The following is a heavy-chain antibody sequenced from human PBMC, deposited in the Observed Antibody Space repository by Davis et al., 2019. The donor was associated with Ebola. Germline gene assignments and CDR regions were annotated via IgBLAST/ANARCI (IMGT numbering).Heavy chain of an antibody. Sequence: PSETLSLTCTVSGGSISSYYWTWIRQSPGKGLEWIGYIYYDGRTNYIPSLKSRVTISLDTSRNQFSLKLSSVTAADTAVYYCVRGSGWFGGEAGYWGQGALVTVSS. CDR3: VRGSGWFGGEAGY. CDR2: IYYDGRT. CDR1: GGSISSYY. D-gene: IGHD6-19*01. J-gene: IGHJ4*02. V-gene: IGHV4-59*01.